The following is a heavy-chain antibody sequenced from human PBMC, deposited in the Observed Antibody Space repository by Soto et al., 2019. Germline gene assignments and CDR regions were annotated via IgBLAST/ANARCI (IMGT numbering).Heavy chain of an antibody. Sequence: PVGSLRLSCAASGFTFSSYWMSWVRQAPGKGLEWVANIKQDGSEKYYVDSVKGRFTISRDNAKNSLYLQMNSLRAEDTAVYYCARDWVLYCTNGVFYPPSHTPNDSGGQGTLVNVSS. V-gene: IGHV3-7*03. J-gene: IGHJ5*01. CDR1: GFTFSSYW. CDR2: IKQDGSEK. D-gene: IGHD2-8*01. CDR3: ARDWVLYCTNGVFYPPSHTPNDS.